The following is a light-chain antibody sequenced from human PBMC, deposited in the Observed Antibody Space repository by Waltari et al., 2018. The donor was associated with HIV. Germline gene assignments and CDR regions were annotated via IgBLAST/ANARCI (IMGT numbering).Light chain of an antibody. CDR2: RNN. J-gene: IGLJ1*01. V-gene: IGLV1-47*01. CDR1: SSNIGSNY. Sequence: QSVLTQPPSASGTSGQRVTIACSGSSSNIGSNYVYWYQQLPGTAPKLLIYRNNQRPSGVPDRFSGSKSGTSASLAISGLRSEDEADYYCAAWDDSLSVVYVFGTGTKVTVL. CDR3: AAWDDSLSVVYV.